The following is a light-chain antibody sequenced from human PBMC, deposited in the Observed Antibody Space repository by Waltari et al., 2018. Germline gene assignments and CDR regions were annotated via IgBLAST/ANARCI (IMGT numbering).Light chain of an antibody. CDR3: SSYTTSSAPGV. CDR1: DSDVGAYDF. J-gene: IGLJ1*01. V-gene: IGLV2-14*01. CDR2: EAR. Sequence: QSALTQPASVSGSPGQSITISCSGTDSDVGAYDFVSWYQQYPGKAPHLIISEARKRPSGISNRFSASKSGNTASLTISGLQAEDDADYYCSSYTTSSAPGVFGTGTRVTVL.